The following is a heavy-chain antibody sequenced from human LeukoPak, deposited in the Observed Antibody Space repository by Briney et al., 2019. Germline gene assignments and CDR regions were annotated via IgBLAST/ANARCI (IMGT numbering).Heavy chain of an antibody. CDR1: AASISSSSHH. D-gene: IGHD3-22*01. CDR2: IYYGQTI. V-gene: IGHV4-39*07. Sequence: SETLSLTCTISAASISSSSHHWGWIRQSPGKGLEWIGSIYYGQTIYYNPSLKSRVTISVDTSKNQFSLKLSSVTAADTAVYYCARETYYDSSGYLDYWGQGTLVTVSS. J-gene: IGHJ4*02. CDR3: ARETYYDSSGYLDY.